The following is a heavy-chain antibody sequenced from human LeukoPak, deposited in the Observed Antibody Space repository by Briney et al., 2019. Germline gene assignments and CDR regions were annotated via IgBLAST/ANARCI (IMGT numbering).Heavy chain of an antibody. CDR1: GFTFSSYA. CDR2: ISSNGGST. CDR3: ARRARDFWGLEGAFDY. V-gene: IGHV3-64*01. J-gene: IGHJ4*02. Sequence: GSLRLSCAASGFTFSSYAMHWVRQAPGKGLEYVSAISSNGGSTYYANSVKGRFTISRDNSKNTLYLQMGSLRAEDMAVYYCARRARDFWGLEGAFDYWGQGTLVTVSS. D-gene: IGHD3-3*01.